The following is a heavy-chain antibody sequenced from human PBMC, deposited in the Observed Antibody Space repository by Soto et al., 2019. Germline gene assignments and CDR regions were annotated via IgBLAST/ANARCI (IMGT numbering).Heavy chain of an antibody. J-gene: IGHJ4*02. D-gene: IGHD3-3*01. V-gene: IGHV4-59*01. CDR2: IYYSGST. Sequence: SETLSLTCTVSGGSISSYYWSWIRQPPGKGLEWIGYIYYSGSTNYNPSLKSRVTISVDTSKNQFSLKLSSVTAADTAVYYCARAPNYDFWSGYYTEFDYWGQGTLVTVSS. CDR1: GGSISSYY. CDR3: ARAPNYDFWSGYYTEFDY.